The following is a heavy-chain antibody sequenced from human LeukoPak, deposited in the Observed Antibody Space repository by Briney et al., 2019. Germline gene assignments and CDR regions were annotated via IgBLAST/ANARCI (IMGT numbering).Heavy chain of an antibody. J-gene: IGHJ4*02. V-gene: IGHV3-23*01. D-gene: IGHD1-26*01. Sequence: GGSLRLSCAASGFTFSSYAMSWVRQAPGKGLEWVSAISGSGGSTYYADSVKGRFTISRDNSKNTLYLQMNSLRAEDTAVYYCAKAGEVVGATWYFDYWGQGTLVTVSS. CDR2: ISGSGGST. CDR1: GFTFSSYA. CDR3: AKAGEVVGATWYFDY.